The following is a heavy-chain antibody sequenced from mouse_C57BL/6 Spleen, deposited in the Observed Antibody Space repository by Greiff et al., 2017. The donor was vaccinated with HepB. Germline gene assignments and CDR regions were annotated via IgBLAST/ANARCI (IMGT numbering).Heavy chain of an antibody. CDR1: GYTFTSYW. J-gene: IGHJ4*01. Sequence: QVQLQQPGAELVMPGASVKLSCKASGYTFTSYWMHWVKQRPGQGLEWIGEIDPSDSYTNYNQKFKGKSTLTVDKSSSTAYMQLSSLTSEDSAVYYCARGLRQGIGYAMDYWGQGTSVTVSS. D-gene: IGHD2-4*01. CDR2: IDPSDSYT. V-gene: IGHV1-69*01. CDR3: ARGLRQGIGYAMDY.